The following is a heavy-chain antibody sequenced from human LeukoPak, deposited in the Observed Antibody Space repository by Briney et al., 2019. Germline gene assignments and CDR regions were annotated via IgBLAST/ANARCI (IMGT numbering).Heavy chain of an antibody. J-gene: IGHJ4*02. CDR3: ARSDEITMVRGVTAEFDY. CDR1: GYTFTGYY. D-gene: IGHD3-10*01. CDR2: INPNSGGT. Sequence: ASVKVSCKASGYTFTGYYMHWVRQAPGQGLEWMGWINPNSGGTNYAQKFQGRVTMTRDTSISTAYMELSRLRSDDTAVYYCARSDEITMVRGVTAEFDYWGQGTLVTVSS. V-gene: IGHV1-2*02.